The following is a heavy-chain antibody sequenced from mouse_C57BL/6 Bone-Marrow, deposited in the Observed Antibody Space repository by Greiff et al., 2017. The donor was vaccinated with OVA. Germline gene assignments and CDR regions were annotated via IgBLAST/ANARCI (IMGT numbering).Heavy chain of an antibody. CDR1: GFNIKDDY. J-gene: IGHJ2*01. V-gene: IGHV14-4*01. D-gene: IGHD1-1*01. CDR2: IDPENGDT. CDR3: TPYYGSSRYYFDY. Sequence: VQLQQSGAELVRPGASVKLSCTASGFNIKDDYMHWVKQRPEQGLEWIGWIDPENGDTAYASKFQGKATITADTSSNTAYLQLSSLTSEDTAVYYCTPYYGSSRYYFDYWGQGTTLTVSS.